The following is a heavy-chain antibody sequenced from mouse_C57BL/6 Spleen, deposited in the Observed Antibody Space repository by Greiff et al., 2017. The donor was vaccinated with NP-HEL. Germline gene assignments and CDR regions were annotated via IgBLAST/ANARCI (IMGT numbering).Heavy chain of an antibody. CDR1: GYTFTSYG. J-gene: IGHJ3*01. CDR2: IYPRSGNT. Sequence: QVHVKQSGAELARPGASVKLSCKASGYTFTSYGISWVKQRTGQGLEWIGEIYPRSGNTYYNEKFKGKATLTADKSSSTAYMELRSLTSEDSAVYFCARLRGDYDGFAYWGQGTLVTVSA. D-gene: IGHD2-4*01. CDR3: ARLRGDYDGFAY. V-gene: IGHV1-81*01.